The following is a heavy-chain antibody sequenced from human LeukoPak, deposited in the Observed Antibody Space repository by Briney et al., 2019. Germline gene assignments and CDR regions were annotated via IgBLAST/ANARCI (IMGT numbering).Heavy chain of an antibody. Sequence: ASVKVSCKASGGTFSSYAISWVRQAPGQGLEWMGGIIPIFDTANYAQKFQGRVTITADESTGTAYMELSSLKSEDTAVYYCARDGVGATKRGAFDYWGQGTLVTVAS. V-gene: IGHV1-69*13. CDR1: GGTFSSYA. D-gene: IGHD1-26*01. CDR3: ARDGVGATKRGAFDY. J-gene: IGHJ4*02. CDR2: IIPIFDTA.